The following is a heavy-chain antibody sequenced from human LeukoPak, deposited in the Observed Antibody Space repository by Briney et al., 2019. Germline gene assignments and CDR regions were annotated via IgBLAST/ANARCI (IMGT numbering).Heavy chain of an antibody. CDR3: ARQGGYSSPFSV. CDR2: IYTSGIT. D-gene: IGHD6-19*01. Sequence: SETLSLTCTVSGGSISSFYWTWIRQPPGKGLECIGYIYTSGITNYNPSPKSRVTISVDTSKNQFSLKLSSVTAADTAVYYCARQGGYSSPFSVWGEGTTVTVSS. J-gene: IGHJ6*04. CDR1: GGSISSFY. V-gene: IGHV4-4*09.